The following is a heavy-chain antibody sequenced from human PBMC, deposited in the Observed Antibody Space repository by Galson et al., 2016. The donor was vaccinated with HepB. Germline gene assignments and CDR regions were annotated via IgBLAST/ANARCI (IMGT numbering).Heavy chain of an antibody. J-gene: IGHJ1*01. V-gene: IGHV3-33*01. Sequence: SLRLSCAASGFTVNNFDMHWVRQAPGKGLEWVATLWYDGSNKYYADSVKGRFTISRDNSKNTVYLQTNSLRAEDTAVYYCARTPQNYDFWSGTRYFQYWGQGTLVTVSS. CDR3: ARTPQNYDFWSGTRYFQY. D-gene: IGHD3-3*01. CDR2: LWYDGSNK. CDR1: GFTVNNFD.